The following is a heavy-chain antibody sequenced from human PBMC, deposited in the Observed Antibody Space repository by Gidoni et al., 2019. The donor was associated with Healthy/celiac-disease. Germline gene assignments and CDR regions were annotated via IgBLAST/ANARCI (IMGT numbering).Heavy chain of an antibody. J-gene: IGHJ5*02. CDR3: AHGGSSWYSKDHWFDP. CDR1: GGSISSRSYY. Sequence: QLQLQESDPGLVKPSETLSLTCTVSGGSISSRSYYWGWIRQPPGKGLEWIGSIYYSGSTYSNPSLKSRVTISVDTSKNQFSLKLSSVTAADTAVYYCAHGGSSWYSKDHWFDPWGQVTLVTVSS. V-gene: IGHV4-39*01. CDR2: IYYSGST. D-gene: IGHD6-13*01.